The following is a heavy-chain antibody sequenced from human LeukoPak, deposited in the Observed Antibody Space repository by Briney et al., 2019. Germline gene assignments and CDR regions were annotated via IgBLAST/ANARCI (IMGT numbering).Heavy chain of an antibody. J-gene: IGHJ4*02. CDR3: AGRRVLDASFDY. Sequence: TGGSLRLPCAASGFTVSGNYMSWVRQAPGKGLEWVSVIYSSDNTYYIDSVKGRFTISRDNSKNTLYLQMNSLRAEDTAVYYCAGRRVLDASFDYWGQGTLVTVSS. CDR2: IYSSDNT. CDR1: GFTVSGNY. V-gene: IGHV3-66*02. D-gene: IGHD3-16*01.